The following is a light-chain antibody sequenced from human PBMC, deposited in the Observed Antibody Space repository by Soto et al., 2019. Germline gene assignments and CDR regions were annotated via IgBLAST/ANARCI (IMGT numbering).Light chain of an antibody. CDR3: QQYYSIPRT. V-gene: IGKV4-1*01. J-gene: IGKJ1*01. CDR2: WAS. Sequence: DIVMTQSPDSLAVSLGERATINCKSSQSVLYSSDNKNYLAWYQQQPGQPPKLLIAWASSREPGVPDRFSGSGSGIDFTLTIDSLQADDLAVYYCQQYYSIPRTFGQGTKVEL. CDR1: QSVLYSSDNKNY.